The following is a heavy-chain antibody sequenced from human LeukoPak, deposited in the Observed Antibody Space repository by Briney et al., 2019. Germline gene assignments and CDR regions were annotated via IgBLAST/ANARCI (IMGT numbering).Heavy chain of an antibody. Sequence: SVKVSCKASGGTFSSYAISWVRQAPGQGLEWMGGIIPIFGTANYAQKFQGRVTITADESTSTAYMELSSLRSEDTAVYYCARGGVPAAAADYWGQGTLVTVSS. CDR2: IIPIFGTA. CDR1: GGTFSSYA. CDR3: ARGGVPAAAADY. D-gene: IGHD2-2*01. J-gene: IGHJ4*02. V-gene: IGHV1-69*13.